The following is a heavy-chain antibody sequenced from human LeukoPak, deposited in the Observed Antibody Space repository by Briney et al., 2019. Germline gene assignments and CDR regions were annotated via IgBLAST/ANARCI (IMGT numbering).Heavy chain of an antibody. D-gene: IGHD2-2*01. CDR1: GGSFSGHY. CDR2: STHTGST. CDR3: ARGRTGAAALDF. Sequence: SETLSLTCAVYGGSFSGHYWTWIRQAPGKGLEWIGESTHTGSTNYNPSLKSRVTISVDTSRNQFSLKLTSVSAADTAVYHCARGRTGAAALDFWGPGTLVTVSS. V-gene: IGHV4-34*01. J-gene: IGHJ4*02.